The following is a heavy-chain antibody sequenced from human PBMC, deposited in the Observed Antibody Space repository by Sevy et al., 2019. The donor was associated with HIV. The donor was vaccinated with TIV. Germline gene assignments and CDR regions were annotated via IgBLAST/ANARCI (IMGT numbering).Heavy chain of an antibody. Sequence: GGSLTLSCAVSGFTFNNAWMNWVRQAPGTGLQWVGLIKSKIDGETTDYAAPLKGRFTISRDDSKNTLYLQMNSLKIEDTDVYHCATAPGYYDSAPFDYWGPGTLVTVSS. D-gene: IGHD3-22*01. CDR2: IKSKIDGETT. V-gene: IGHV3-15*01. J-gene: IGHJ4*02. CDR1: GFTFNNAW. CDR3: ATAPGYYDSAPFDY.